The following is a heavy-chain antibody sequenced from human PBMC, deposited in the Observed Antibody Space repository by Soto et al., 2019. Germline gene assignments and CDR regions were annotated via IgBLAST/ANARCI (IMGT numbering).Heavy chain of an antibody. J-gene: IGHJ5*02. Sequence: ASVKVSCKASGYTFTSYGISWVRQAPGQGLEWMGWISAYNGNTNYAQKLQGRVTMTTDTSTGTAYMELRSLRSDDTAVYYCARGVGLRFLEWSPPDWFDPWGQGTLVTVSS. CDR3: ARGVGLRFLEWSPPDWFDP. CDR2: ISAYNGNT. D-gene: IGHD3-3*01. CDR1: GYTFTSYG. V-gene: IGHV1-18*01.